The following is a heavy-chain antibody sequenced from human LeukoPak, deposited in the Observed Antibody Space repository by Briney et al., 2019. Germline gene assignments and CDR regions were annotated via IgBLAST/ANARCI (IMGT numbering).Heavy chain of an antibody. CDR2: INSDGRTT. Sequence: GGSLRLSCAASGFTFSSYWMHWVRQAPGKGLVWVSRINSDGRTTGYADSVKGRFTISRDNAKNTLYLQMNSLRAEDTAVYYCATNYDSSAYGVFDPWGQGTLVTVSS. CDR3: ATNYDSSAYGVFDP. J-gene: IGHJ5*02. D-gene: IGHD3-22*01. V-gene: IGHV3-74*01. CDR1: GFTFSSYW.